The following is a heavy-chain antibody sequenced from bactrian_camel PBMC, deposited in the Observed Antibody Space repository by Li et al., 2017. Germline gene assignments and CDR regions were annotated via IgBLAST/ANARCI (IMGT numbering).Heavy chain of an antibody. J-gene: IGHJ4*01. CDR3: ALGEGGGSWDIPVDYDY. Sequence: QLVESGGGSVQAGGSLRLSCTASRYDTDSTNSVGWFRQAPEKEREGVASIYTYPGDIYYADSVKGRFTISIDNAKKTWYLQMNSLKPEDTAMYYCALGEGGGSWDIPVDYDYWGQGTQVTV. CDR2: IYTYPGDI. V-gene: IGHV3S1*01. D-gene: IGHD7*01. CDR1: RYDTDSTNS.